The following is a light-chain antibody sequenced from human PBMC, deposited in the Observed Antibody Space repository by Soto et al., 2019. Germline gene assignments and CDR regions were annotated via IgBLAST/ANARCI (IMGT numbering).Light chain of an antibody. Sequence: QSALTQPASVSGSPGQSITISCTGTNSDVGSYNRVSWYQQPPGTAPKLMIFDVNNRPSGVSYRFSDSKSGNTAYLTISGLQPEDEADYYCNSYTTSETYVFGTGTKVTVL. V-gene: IGLV2-14*01. CDR2: DVN. J-gene: IGLJ1*01. CDR3: NSYTTSETYV. CDR1: NSDVGSYNR.